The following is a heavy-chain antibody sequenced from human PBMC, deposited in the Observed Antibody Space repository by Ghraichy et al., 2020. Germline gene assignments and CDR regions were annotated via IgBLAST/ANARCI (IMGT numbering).Heavy chain of an antibody. CDR3: ARPSRIAARPDYYYGMDV. V-gene: IGHV4-39*01. J-gene: IGHJ6*02. Sequence: SETLSLTCTVSGGSISSSSYYWGWIRQPPGKGLEWIGSIYYSGSTYYNPSLKSRVTISVDTSKNQFSLKLSSVTAADTAVYYCARPSRIAARPDYYYGMDVWGQGTTVTVSS. CDR1: GGSISSSSYY. D-gene: IGHD6-6*01. CDR2: IYYSGST.